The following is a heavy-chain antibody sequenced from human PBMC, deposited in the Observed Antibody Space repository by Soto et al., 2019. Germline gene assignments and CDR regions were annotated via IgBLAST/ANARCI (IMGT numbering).Heavy chain of an antibody. D-gene: IGHD2-2*01. Sequence: GGSLILSCAASGFTFSSCWMHWVRQAPGEGLVWVSYIKPDGSRTKDADSVKGRFTISRDNARNTLYLRMNSLRAEDTAVYYCASEKNWSYASWGRGNLVTVS. CDR2: IKPDGSRT. CDR3: ASEKNWSYAS. J-gene: IGHJ4*02. CDR1: GFTFSSCW. V-gene: IGHV3-74*03.